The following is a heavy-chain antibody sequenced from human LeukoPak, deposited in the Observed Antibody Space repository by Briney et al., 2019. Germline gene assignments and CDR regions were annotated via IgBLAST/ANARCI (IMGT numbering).Heavy chain of an antibody. Sequence: SETLSLTCTVTGGSFSTYYWSWIRQPPPKGLEWIGHVYYNGSTNYNPSLRSRVTISVDTSRNQFSLRLTSVTAADTAVYYCARGQGGNYYLNYFDYWGQGALVTVSS. CDR2: VYYNGST. CDR1: GGSFSTYY. V-gene: IGHV4-59*12. J-gene: IGHJ4*02. CDR3: ARGQGGNYYLNYFDY. D-gene: IGHD1-26*01.